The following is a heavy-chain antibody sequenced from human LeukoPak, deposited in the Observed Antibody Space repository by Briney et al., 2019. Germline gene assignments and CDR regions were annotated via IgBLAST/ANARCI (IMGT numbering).Heavy chain of an antibody. CDR2: MTGSDDTT. Sequence: GGSLRLSCAASGFTFSSDAMTWVRQAPGEGLEWVSTMTGSDDTTYYADSVKDRFTISSDYSKNTVHLQLNNLRAEDTAMYYCAKGPQLYSGYHPDYWGQGTLVTVSS. V-gene: IGHV3-23*01. CDR1: GFTFSSDA. J-gene: IGHJ4*02. CDR3: AKGPQLYSGYHPDY. D-gene: IGHD5-12*01.